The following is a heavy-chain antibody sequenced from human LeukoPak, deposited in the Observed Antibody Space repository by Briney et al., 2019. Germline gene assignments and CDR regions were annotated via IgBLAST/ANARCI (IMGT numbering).Heavy chain of an antibody. V-gene: IGHV1-18*01. Sequence: ASVKVSCKASGYTFTSYGISWVRQAPGQGLEWMGWISAYNGNTNYAQKLQGRVTMTTDTSTSTAYMELRSLISDDTAVYYCARVLEGAVTGMCSFDYWAQGTLV. D-gene: IGHD6-19*01. J-gene: IGHJ4*02. CDR3: ARVLEGAVTGMCSFDY. CDR2: ISAYNGNT. CDR1: GYTFTSYG.